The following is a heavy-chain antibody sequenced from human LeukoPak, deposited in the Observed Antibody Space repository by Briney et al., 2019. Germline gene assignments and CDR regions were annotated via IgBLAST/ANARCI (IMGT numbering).Heavy chain of an antibody. V-gene: IGHV3-74*01. CDR3: ASSMGPLTEY. J-gene: IGHJ4*02. D-gene: IGHD3-16*01. Sequence: PPGGSLRLSCAASGFTFSSYWMHWVRQTPGKGLVWVSRINSGGSGTSYADSVEGRFTISRDNAKNTLYLQMNSLRAEDTAVYYCASSMGPLTEYWGQGTLVTVSS. CDR2: INSGGSGT. CDR1: GFTFSSYW.